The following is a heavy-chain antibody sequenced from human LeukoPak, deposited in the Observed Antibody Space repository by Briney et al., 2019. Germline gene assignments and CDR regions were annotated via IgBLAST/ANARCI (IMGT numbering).Heavy chain of an antibody. CDR3: ARGVGYAEWFDP. CDR1: GGSINSYY. V-gene: IGHV4-4*07. Sequence: PSETLSLTCTVSGGSINSYYWSWIRRPAGKGLEWIGRIYTSGSTNYNPSLKSRVTMSVDTSKNQFSLKLRSITAADTAVYYCARGVGYAEWFDPWGQGTLVTVSS. D-gene: IGHD5-12*01. J-gene: IGHJ5*02. CDR2: IYTSGST.